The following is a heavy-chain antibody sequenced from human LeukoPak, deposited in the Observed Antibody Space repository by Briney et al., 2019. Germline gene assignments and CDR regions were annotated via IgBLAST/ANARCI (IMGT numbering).Heavy chain of an antibody. J-gene: IGHJ4*02. V-gene: IGHV3-48*01. CDR2: ISGRSSTI. Sequence: GGSLRLSCAVSGLTFSSYGMNWVRQAPGKGPEWVSYISGRSSTIYYADSVKGRFTISRDNAKSSMYLQMNSLRAEDTAVYYCARDRLKSGSYYFDYWGQGTLVTVSS. CDR3: ARDRLKSGSYYFDY. D-gene: IGHD1-26*01. CDR1: GLTFSSYG.